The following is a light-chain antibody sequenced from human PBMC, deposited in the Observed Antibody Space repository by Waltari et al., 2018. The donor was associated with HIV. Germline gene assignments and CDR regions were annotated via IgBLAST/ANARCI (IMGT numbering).Light chain of an antibody. CDR1: NSDIGAYDY. CDR2: EVT. J-gene: IGLJ3*02. CDR3: SSYAATTTIV. V-gene: IGLV2-14*01. Sequence: QSVLTQPASVSGSPGQSITISCTGTNSDIGAYDYVSWDQQHPGKAPQLLIYEVTIRSPGISYRFFGSKSGNTASMTISGLQAEDEAHYYCSSYAATTTIVFGGGTRLTVL.